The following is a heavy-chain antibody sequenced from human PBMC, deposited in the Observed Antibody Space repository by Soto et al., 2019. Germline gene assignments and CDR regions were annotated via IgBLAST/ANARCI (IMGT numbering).Heavy chain of an antibody. CDR2: IHFSGST. D-gene: IGHD1-1*01. V-gene: IGHV4-31*11. CDR3: ERDVGKAYNWNVAY. CDR1: GDSIGNSAYY. Sequence: SETLSLTCAVSGDSIGNSAYYWTWIRHLPGKGLEWIGHIHFSGSTYYNPSLRSRSSISVNTSKNQFSLRVTSVTAADTATYYRERDVGKAYNWNVAYWGQGTLVTVSS. J-gene: IGHJ4*02.